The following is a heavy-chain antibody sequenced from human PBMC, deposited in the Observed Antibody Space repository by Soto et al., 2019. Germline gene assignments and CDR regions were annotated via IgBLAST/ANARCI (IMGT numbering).Heavy chain of an antibody. CDR1: GFTFSSYA. V-gene: IGHV3-30-3*01. CDR2: ISYDGSNK. J-gene: IGHJ6*02. D-gene: IGHD6-19*01. Sequence: GGSLRLSCAASGFTFSSYAMHWVRQAPGKGLEWVAVISYDGSNKYYADSVKGRFTISRDNSKNTLYLQMNSLRAEDTAVYYCARAGYSSGWYGYYYYGMDVWGQGTTVVYYGMDVWGQGTTVTV. CDR3: ARAGYSSGWYGYYYYGMDVWGQGTTVVYYGMDV.